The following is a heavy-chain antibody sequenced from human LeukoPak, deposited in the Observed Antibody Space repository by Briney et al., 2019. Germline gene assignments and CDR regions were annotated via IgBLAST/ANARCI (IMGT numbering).Heavy chain of an antibody. J-gene: IGHJ4*02. Sequence: GGSLRLSCAASGFIFSSFGMQWVRQATGKGLEWVAFIRYDGSNTYYAESLKGRFTISRDNSKNTLYLQMNSLRAEDTAVYYCAKDSRGGGSYDYWGQGTLVTVSS. CDR2: IRYDGSNT. D-gene: IGHD1-26*01. CDR1: GFIFSSFG. V-gene: IGHV3-30*02. CDR3: AKDSRGGGSYDY.